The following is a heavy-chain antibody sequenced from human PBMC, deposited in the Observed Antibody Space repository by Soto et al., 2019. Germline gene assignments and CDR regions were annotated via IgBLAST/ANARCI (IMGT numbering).Heavy chain of an antibody. V-gene: IGHV1-2*04. CDR1: GYTFTGYY. CDR2: INPNSGGT. J-gene: IGHJ4*02. D-gene: IGHD1-7*01. Sequence: ASVKVSCKASGYTFTGYYMHWVRQAPGQGLEWMGWINPNSGGTNYAQKFQGWVTMTRDTSISAAYMELSRLRSDDTAVYYCARAPLRDNWNYWDSFDYWGQGTLVTVSS. CDR3: ARAPLRDNWNYWDSFDY.